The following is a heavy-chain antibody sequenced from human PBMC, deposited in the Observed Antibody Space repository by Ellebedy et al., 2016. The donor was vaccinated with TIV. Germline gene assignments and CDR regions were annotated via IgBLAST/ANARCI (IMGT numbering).Heavy chain of an antibody. CDR1: GFTFSSYA. Sequence: GESLKISCVASGFTFSSYAMSRVRQAPGKGLEWVSSLSGSGGSTYYADSVKGRFTISRDTSKNTLYLQMNNLRAEDTAVYYCAGYSSAPPKGDYWGQGTLVTVSS. CDR2: LSGSGGST. J-gene: IGHJ4*02. D-gene: IGHD6-25*01. V-gene: IGHV3-23*01. CDR3: AGYSSAPPKGDY.